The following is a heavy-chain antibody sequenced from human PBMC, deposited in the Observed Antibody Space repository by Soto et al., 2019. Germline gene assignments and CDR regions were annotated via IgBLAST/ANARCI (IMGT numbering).Heavy chain of an antibody. D-gene: IGHD2-21*01. J-gene: IGHJ4*02. CDR2: TSSDGGTK. Sequence: QVQLVESVGGVVQPGGSLRLSCTTSGFTFSSYSMHWFRQAPGTGLEWVAVTSSDGGTKFYADSVRGRFTISRDNSKNTLYLQMNSLRGEDTAMYYCAREVVTKQWYFDNWGQGILVTVSS. CDR3: AREVVTKQWYFDN. V-gene: IGHV3-30-3*01. CDR1: GFTFSSYS.